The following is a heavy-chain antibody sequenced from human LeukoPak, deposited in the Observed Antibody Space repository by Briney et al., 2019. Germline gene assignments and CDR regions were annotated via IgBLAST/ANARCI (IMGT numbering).Heavy chain of an antibody. Sequence: ASVKVSCKASGYTFTSYGISWVRQAPGQGLEWMGWISAYNGNTNYAQKLQGRVTMTTDTSTSTAYMELSRLRSDDTAVYYCAREPAAAGTGYFDYWGQGTLVTVSS. CDR3: AREPAAAGTGYFDY. CDR1: GYTFTSYG. J-gene: IGHJ4*02. D-gene: IGHD6-13*01. V-gene: IGHV1-18*01. CDR2: ISAYNGNT.